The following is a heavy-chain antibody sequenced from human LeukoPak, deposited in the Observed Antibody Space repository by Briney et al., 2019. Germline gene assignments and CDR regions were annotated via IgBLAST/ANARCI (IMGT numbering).Heavy chain of an antibody. CDR1: GYTFTSYY. Sequence: ASVKVSCKASGYTFTSYYMHWVRQAPGQGLEWMGIINPSGGSTSYAQKFQGRVTTTRDTSTSTVYMELSSLRSEDTAVYYCARAPWTGYYQDWGQGTLVTVSS. J-gene: IGHJ4*02. CDR3: ARAPWTGYYQD. D-gene: IGHD3/OR15-3a*01. CDR2: INPSGGST. V-gene: IGHV1-46*01.